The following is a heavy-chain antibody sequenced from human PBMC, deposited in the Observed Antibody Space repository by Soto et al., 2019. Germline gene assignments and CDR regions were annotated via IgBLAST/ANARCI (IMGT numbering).Heavy chain of an antibody. V-gene: IGHV1-18*01. CDR1: GYTFTDYG. CDR2: ITAFNGNT. CDR3: ARISQRGFWSGDYYYVDY. Sequence: QVHLVQSGAEVEKPGASVKVSCKASGYTFTDYGISWVRQAPGQGLQWMGWITAFNGNTKYAQQFQGRVPMTTDTFTSTDYVEMWSLESDDTSVYYCARISQRGFWSGDYYYVDYWGQGTLVTVSS. J-gene: IGHJ4*02. D-gene: IGHD3-3*01.